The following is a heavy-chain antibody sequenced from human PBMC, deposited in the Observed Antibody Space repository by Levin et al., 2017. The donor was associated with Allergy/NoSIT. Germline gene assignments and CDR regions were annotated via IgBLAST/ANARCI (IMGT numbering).Heavy chain of an antibody. V-gene: IGHV3-23*01. J-gene: IGHJ4*02. CDR1: GFTFSSYA. Sequence: GESLMISCAASGFTFSSYAMSWVRQAPGKGLEWVSAISGSGGSTYYADSVKGRFTISRDNSKNTLYLQMNSLRAEDTAVYYCAKGRGEVVVTAIPWGQGTLVTVSS. CDR3: AKGRGEVVVTAIP. CDR2: ISGSGGST. D-gene: IGHD2-21*02.